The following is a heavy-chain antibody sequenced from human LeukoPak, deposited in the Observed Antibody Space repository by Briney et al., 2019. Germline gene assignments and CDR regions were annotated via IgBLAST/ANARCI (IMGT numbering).Heavy chain of an antibody. D-gene: IGHD7-27*01. CDR1: GFTFSTYG. J-gene: IGHJ4*02. V-gene: IGHV3-23*01. CDR2: ISGSGGST. CDR3: ASNRGLRY. Sequence: GGPLRLSCAASGFTFSTYGMSWVRQAPGKGLEWVSVISGSGGSTYYADSVKGRFTISRDNAKNSMYLQMNSLRAEDTAVYYCASNRGLRYWGQGTLVTVSS.